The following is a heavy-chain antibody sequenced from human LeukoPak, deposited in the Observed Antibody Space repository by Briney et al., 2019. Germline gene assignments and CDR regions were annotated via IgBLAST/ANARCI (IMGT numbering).Heavy chain of an antibody. Sequence: GGSLRLSCAASGFTFNRNGIHWVRQAPGKGLEWVALIWFDGSREYYGDSVKGRFIISRDNSKNTLYLQMNSLRAEDTAVYYCARWLSYKIDSNGFLDYWGQGTLVTVSS. CDR2: IWFDGSRE. D-gene: IGHD3-22*01. J-gene: IGHJ4*02. V-gene: IGHV3-33*01. CDR1: GFTFNRNG. CDR3: ARWLSYKIDSNGFLDY.